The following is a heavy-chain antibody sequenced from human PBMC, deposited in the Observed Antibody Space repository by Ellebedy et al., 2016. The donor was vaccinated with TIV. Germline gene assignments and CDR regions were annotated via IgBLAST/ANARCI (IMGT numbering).Heavy chain of an antibody. V-gene: IGHV1-46*01. CDR3: ARGIVVPAVPKWGGFYFDS. Sequence: ASVKVSCXASGYRFTSFYIVWVRQAHGQGLEWMGIINPSDGSTTHPQKFQGRVAMTRDTATSTVYMELSSLRSGDTAVYYCARGIVVPAVPKWGGFYFDSWGQGTLVTVSS. D-gene: IGHD2-2*01. J-gene: IGHJ4*02. CDR2: INPSDGST. CDR1: GYRFTSFY.